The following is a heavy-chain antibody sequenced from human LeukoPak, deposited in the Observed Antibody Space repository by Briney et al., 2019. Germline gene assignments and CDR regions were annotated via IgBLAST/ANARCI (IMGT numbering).Heavy chain of an antibody. CDR1: GGSISRGSYF. D-gene: IGHD1-7*01. CDR3: ARGEGNYELLDY. V-gene: IGHV4-31*03. Sequence: SQTLSLTCTVSGGSISRGSYFWNWIRQHPGKGLEWIGYIYYSGSTNYSPSLKSRISISLDRSKNQFSLNLSSVTAADTAVYYCARGEGNYELLDYWGQGTLVTVSS. J-gene: IGHJ4*02. CDR2: IYYSGST.